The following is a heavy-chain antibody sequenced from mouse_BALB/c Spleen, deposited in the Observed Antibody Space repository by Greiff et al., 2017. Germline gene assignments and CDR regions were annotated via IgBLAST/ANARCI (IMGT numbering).Heavy chain of an antibody. CDR3: ARVRVCPFAY. CDR1: GFTFSDYY. V-gene: IGHV5-4*02. J-gene: IGHJ3*01. D-gene: IGHD3-1*01. CDR2: ISDGGSYT. Sequence: EVQGVESGGGLVKPGGSLKLSCAASGFTFSDYYMYWVRQTPEKRLEWVATISDGGSYTYYPDSVKGRFTISRDNAKNNLYLQMSSLKSEDTAMYYCARVRVCPFAYWGQGTLVTVSA.